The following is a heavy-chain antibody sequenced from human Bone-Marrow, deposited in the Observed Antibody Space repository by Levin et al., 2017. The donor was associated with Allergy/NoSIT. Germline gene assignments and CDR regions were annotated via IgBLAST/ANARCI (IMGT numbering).Heavy chain of an antibody. V-gene: IGHV3-43*01. J-gene: IGHJ4*02. CDR3: AKDLSPRIAVTGNIEY. D-gene: IGHD6-19*01. CDR1: GFTFNDYT. CDR2: ISWDASTT. Sequence: ASVKVSCAASGFTFNDYTMHWVRQAPQRGLEWVSLISWDASTTYYADSVRGRFTISRDNSKNALSLQMNSLTTEDTALYYCAKDLSPRIAVTGNIEYWGQGTLVTVSS.